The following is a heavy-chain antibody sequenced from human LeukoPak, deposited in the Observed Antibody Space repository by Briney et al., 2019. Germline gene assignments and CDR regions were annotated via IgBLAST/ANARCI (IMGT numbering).Heavy chain of an antibody. Sequence: GGSLRLSCAASGFTFSSYAMSWVRQAPGKGLEWVSAISGSGGSTYYADSVKGRFTISKDNSKNTLYLQMNSLRAEDTAVYYCAKDLAEWLPPQYFQHWGQGTLVTVSS. CDR1: GFTFSSYA. J-gene: IGHJ1*01. V-gene: IGHV3-23*01. CDR3: AKDLAEWLPPQYFQH. CDR2: ISGSGGST. D-gene: IGHD3-3*01.